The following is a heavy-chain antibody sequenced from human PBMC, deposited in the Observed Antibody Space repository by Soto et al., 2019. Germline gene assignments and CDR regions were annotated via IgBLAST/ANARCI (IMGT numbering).Heavy chain of an antibody. J-gene: IGHJ3*02. CDR3: AGGITMVRGVIIQPHAFDI. Sequence: TLSLTCSVYGGSFSGFYWSWILQPPLTVLEWIGENNHSGSTNYNQSLKSRVTISVDKSKNQFSMKLSSVTAADTAVYYCAGGITMVRGVIIQPHAFDIWGQGTMVTASS. D-gene: IGHD3-10*01. CDR2: NNHSGST. V-gene: IGHV4-34*01. CDR1: GGSFSGFY.